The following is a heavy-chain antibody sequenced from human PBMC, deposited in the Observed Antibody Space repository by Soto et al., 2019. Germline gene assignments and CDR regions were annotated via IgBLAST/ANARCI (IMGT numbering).Heavy chain of an antibody. V-gene: IGHV3-21*01. CDR2: ISSSSSYI. Sequence: GGSLRLSCAACGFTFSSYSMNWVRQAPGKGLEWVSSISSSSSYIYYADSVKGRFTISRDNAKNSLYLQMNSLRAEDTAVYYCARDPLGTDPYYYDSSGYFPPVYGMDVWGQGTTLTVSS. CDR1: GFTFSSYS. J-gene: IGHJ6*02. CDR3: ARDPLGTDPYYYDSSGYFPPVYGMDV. D-gene: IGHD3-22*01.